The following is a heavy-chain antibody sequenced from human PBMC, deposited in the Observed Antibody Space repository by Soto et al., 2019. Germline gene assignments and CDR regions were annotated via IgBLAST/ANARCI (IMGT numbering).Heavy chain of an antibody. J-gene: IGHJ4*02. CDR1: GTSIRGYY. D-gene: IGHD3-10*01. V-gene: IGHV4-59*01. Sequence: ETMSLTCSVSGTSIRGYYWTWIRQPPGKGLEWIGYIYYTGTTKYNPSLKSRVTISVDTSKNQFSLRLNSVTAAHTPVYYCAREVSSFGSNHFDSWGQGSQVTVSS. CDR3: AREVSSFGSNHFDS. CDR2: IYYTGTT.